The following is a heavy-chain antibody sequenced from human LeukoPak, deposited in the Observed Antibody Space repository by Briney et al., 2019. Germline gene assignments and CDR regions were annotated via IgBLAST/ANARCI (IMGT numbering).Heavy chain of an antibody. CDR1: GFSFSDYW. CDR3: AKETRLNAFDI. D-gene: IGHD3-22*01. CDR2: ISGSGGST. V-gene: IGHV3-23*01. J-gene: IGHJ3*02. Sequence: GGSLRLSCAASGFSFSDYWVTWVRQTPGKGLEWVSAISGSGGSTYYADSVKGRFTISRDNSKNTLYLQMNSLRAEDTAVYYCAKETRLNAFDIWGQGTMVTVSS.